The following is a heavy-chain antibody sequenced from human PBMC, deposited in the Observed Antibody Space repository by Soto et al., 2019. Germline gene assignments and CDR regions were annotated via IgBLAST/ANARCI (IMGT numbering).Heavy chain of an antibody. J-gene: IGHJ4*02. CDR1: GYSFTNYW. Sequence: GESLKISCQGSGYSFTNYWINWVRQVPGKGLEWMGGIDPSDSYTNYSPSFQGHVTLSADKSISTAYLQWSSLKASDTAMYYCVRLYHYDSSGYSFDYWGQGTLVTAPQ. D-gene: IGHD3-22*01. V-gene: IGHV5-10-1*01. CDR2: IDPSDSYT. CDR3: VRLYHYDSSGYSFDY.